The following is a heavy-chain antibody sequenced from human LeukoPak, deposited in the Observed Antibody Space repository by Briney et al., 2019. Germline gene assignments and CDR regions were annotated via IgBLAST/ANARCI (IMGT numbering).Heavy chain of an antibody. J-gene: IGHJ4*02. CDR1: KFTVSSNY. Sequence: GGSLRLSCAGSKFTVSSNYMSWVRQAPGKGLDWVSVLYSGGIRYYAGSVQGRFTISRDSSKNTLYLQMNYLLPEDTAVYYCASGVSANGICPDYWGQGIQVTVSS. V-gene: IGHV3-66*02. CDR2: LYSGGIR. D-gene: IGHD2-8*01. CDR3: ASGVSANGICPDY.